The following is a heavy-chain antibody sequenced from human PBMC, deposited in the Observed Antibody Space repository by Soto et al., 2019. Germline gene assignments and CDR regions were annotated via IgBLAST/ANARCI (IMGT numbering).Heavy chain of an antibody. J-gene: IGHJ6*02. CDR3: ARQTGPVWKYGLDV. D-gene: IGHD1-1*01. Sequence: PSENLSLTCTVSGGSISSSSYYWGWIRQPPGKGLEWIGSIYYSGSTYYNPSLKSRVTISVDTSKNQFSLKLSSVTAADTAVYYCARQTGPVWKYGLDVWGQGTTVTVSS. CDR1: GGSISSSSYY. CDR2: IYYSGST. V-gene: IGHV4-39*01.